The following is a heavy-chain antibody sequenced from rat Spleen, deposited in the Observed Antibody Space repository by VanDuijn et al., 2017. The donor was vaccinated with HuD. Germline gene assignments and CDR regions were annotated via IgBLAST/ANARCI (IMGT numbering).Heavy chain of an antibody. CDR2: IIYDGSNT. V-gene: IGHV5S10*01. J-gene: IGHJ2*01. D-gene: IGHD4-3*01. CDR3: TTPGTLFDY. CDR1: GFTFSDYY. Sequence: EVQLVESGGVLVQPGRSMKLSCAASGFTFSDYYMAWVRQAPKKGLEWVATIIYDGSNTYYRDSVKGRFTISRDNAKNTLYLQMNSLRSEDTATYYCTTPGTLFDYWGQGVMVTVSS.